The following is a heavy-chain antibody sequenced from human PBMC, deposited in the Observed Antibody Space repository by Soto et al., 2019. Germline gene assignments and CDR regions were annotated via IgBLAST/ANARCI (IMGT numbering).Heavy chain of an antibody. D-gene: IGHD3-9*01. J-gene: IGHJ6*02. Sequence: SETLSLTCTVSGGSISSNSYYWVWILQPPGKGLEWIGSIYYSGSTYYNPSLKSRVTISVDTSKNQFSLKLSSVTAADTAVYYCATTEYYDILTCYYPYYYYGMDVWGQGTTVTVSS. CDR2: IYYSGST. CDR3: ATTEYYDILTCYYPYYYYGMDV. CDR1: GGSISSNSYY. V-gene: IGHV4-39*01.